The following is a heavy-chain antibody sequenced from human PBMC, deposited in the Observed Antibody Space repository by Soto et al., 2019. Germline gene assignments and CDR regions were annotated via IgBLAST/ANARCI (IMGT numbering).Heavy chain of an antibody. D-gene: IGHD3-22*01. CDR1: GYTFTSYG. CDR2: ISAYNGNT. V-gene: IGHV1-18*01. J-gene: IGHJ3*02. CDR3: AIYMCGYYAIRDAFDI. Sequence: ASVKVSCKASGYTFTSYGISWVRQAPGQGLEWMGWISAYNGNTNYAQKLQGRVTMTTDTSTSTAYMELRSLRSDDTAVYYCAIYMCGYYAIRDAFDICGQGTMVTGSS.